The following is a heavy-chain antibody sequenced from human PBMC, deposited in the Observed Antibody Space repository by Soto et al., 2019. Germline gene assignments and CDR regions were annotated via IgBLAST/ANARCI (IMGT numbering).Heavy chain of an antibody. CDR1: GGSISSYY. V-gene: IGHV4-59*01. D-gene: IGHD3-10*01. CDR3: ARGWFGEFLCFDY. J-gene: IGHJ4*02. CDR2: IYYSGST. Sequence: QVQLQESGPGLVKPSETLSLTCTVSGGSISSYYWSWIRQPPGKGLEWIGYIYYSGSTNYNPSLKSRVTRSVDTSKDLFSLKLSSVTAAVTAVYYCARGWFGEFLCFDYWGQGTLVAVSA.